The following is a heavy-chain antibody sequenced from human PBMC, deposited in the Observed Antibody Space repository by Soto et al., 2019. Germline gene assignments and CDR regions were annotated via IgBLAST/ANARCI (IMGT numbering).Heavy chain of an antibody. V-gene: IGHV1-18*04. CDR2: ISAYNGNT. J-gene: IGHJ6*02. CDR3: ARDRIIRIAALERGNYYYGMDV. Sequence: SVKVACKASGYTFTSYGISWVRQAPGQGLEWMGWISAYNGNTNYAQKLQGRVTMTTDTSTSTAYMELRSLRSDDTAVYYCARDRIIRIAALERGNYYYGMDVWGQGTTDTVSS. D-gene: IGHD6-13*01. CDR1: GYTFTSYG.